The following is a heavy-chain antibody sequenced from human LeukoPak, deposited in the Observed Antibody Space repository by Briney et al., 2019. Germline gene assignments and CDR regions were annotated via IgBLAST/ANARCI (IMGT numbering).Heavy chain of an antibody. CDR2: NSGYNGNT. CDR1: GYTFTNYG. J-gene: IGHJ4*02. CDR3: ARDCGYQCLFDY. V-gene: IGHV1-18*01. D-gene: IGHD5-12*01. Sequence: GASVKVSCKPSGYTFTNYGISWVRQAPGQGLEWMGWNSGYNGNTNYAQKSQGRVTMTTDTSTNAAHMELRSPRSDDTAVYYCARDCGYQCLFDYWGQGTLVTASS.